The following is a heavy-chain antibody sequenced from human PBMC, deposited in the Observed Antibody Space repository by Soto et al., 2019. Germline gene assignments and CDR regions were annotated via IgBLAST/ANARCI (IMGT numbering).Heavy chain of an antibody. CDR3: AGVSSGYDTFDY. CDR2: ISAYNGNT. V-gene: IGHV1-18*01. Sequence: QVQLVQSGAEVKKPGASVKVSCKASGYTFTSYGISWVRQAPGQGLEWMGWISAYNGNTNYAQKLQGRVTMTTDTSTSKAYMEIRIMRSDDTAVYYCAGVSSGYDTFDYWGQGTLVTVSS. D-gene: IGHD3-22*01. J-gene: IGHJ4*02. CDR1: GYTFTSYG.